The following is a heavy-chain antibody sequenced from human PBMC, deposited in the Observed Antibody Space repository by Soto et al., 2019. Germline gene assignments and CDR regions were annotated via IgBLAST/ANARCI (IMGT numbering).Heavy chain of an antibody. CDR1: GGSVSSGGYY. CDR3: ARESVAGPFDY. CDR2: IYRSGST. D-gene: IGHD6-19*01. J-gene: IGHJ4*02. V-gene: IGHV4-31*03. Sequence: QVQLQESGPGLVKPSQTLSLTCTVSGGSVSSGGYYWSWIRQHPGKGLEWIGYIYRSGSTYYNPSLKSRLYMSVDTSKNQFSLKLSSVTAADTAMYYCARESVAGPFDYWGQGTLITVSS.